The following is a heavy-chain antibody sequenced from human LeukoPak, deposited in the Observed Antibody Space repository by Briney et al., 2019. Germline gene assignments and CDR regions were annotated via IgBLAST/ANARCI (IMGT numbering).Heavy chain of an antibody. J-gene: IGHJ5*02. CDR1: GGTFSSYA. CDR2: IIPIFGTA. CDR3: ARHPNPITMVRGQLGNWFDP. Sequence: SVKVPCKASGGTFSSYAISWVRQAPGQGLEWMGGIIPIFGTANYAQKFQGRVTITADESTSTAYMELSSQRSEDTAVYYCARHPNPITMVRGQLGNWFDPWGQGTLVTVSS. V-gene: IGHV1-69*01. D-gene: IGHD3-10*01.